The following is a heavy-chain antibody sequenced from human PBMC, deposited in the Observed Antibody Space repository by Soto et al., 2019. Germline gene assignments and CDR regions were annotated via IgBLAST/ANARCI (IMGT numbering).Heavy chain of an antibody. Sequence: ASVKVSCKVSGYTLTELSMHWVRQAPGKGLEWMGGFDPEDGETIYAQKFQGRVTMTEDTSTDTAYMELSSLRSEDTAVYYCATDLLSPGITGNQVDYWGQGTMVTVSS. CDR2: FDPEDGET. CDR3: ATDLLSPGITGNQVDY. D-gene: IGHD1-20*01. V-gene: IGHV1-24*01. J-gene: IGHJ4*02. CDR1: GYTLTELS.